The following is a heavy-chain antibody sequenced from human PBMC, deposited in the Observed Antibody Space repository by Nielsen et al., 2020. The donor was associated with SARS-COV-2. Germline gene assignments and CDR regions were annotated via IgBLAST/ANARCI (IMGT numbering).Heavy chain of an antibody. V-gene: IGHV3-74*01. D-gene: IGHD3-3*01. Sequence: GESLKISCSASGFTFRSSRMHWVLQAPGQRQVSVSRFNPSGSGTAYADSVKGRFAVPRDNAENTVVLQIHSLRVEDTAVYYCAGGADFWSGTQKYYMDVWGKGTTVNVS. CDR1: GFTFRSSR. CDR2: FNPSGSGT. CDR3: AGGADFWSGTQKYYMDV. J-gene: IGHJ6*03.